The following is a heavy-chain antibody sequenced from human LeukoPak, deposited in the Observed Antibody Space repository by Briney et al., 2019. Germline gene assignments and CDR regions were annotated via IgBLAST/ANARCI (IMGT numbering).Heavy chain of an antibody. J-gene: IGHJ4*02. V-gene: IGHV3-23*01. CDR1: KFTFSSYA. CDR3: AKDRYVFWSGYSSNPFDY. Sequence: PGGSLRLSCAASKFTFSSYAMNWVRQASGKGLEWVSGISGGGGSTYYADSVKGRFTISRDNSKNTLYLQMNSLRAEDTAVYYCAKDRYVFWSGYSSNPFDYWGQGTLVTVSS. D-gene: IGHD3-3*01. CDR2: ISGGGGST.